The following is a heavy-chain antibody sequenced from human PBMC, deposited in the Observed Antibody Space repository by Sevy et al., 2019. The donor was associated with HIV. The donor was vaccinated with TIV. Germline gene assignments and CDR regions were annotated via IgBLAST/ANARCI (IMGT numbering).Heavy chain of an antibody. J-gene: IGHJ4*02. CDR3: ARRSGIAAAGTLDY. CDR2: IYYSGST. V-gene: IGHV4-39*01. Sequence: SETLSLTCTVSGGSISSSSYYWGWIRQPPGKGLEWIGSIYYSGSTYYHPSLKSRVTISVDTSKNQFSLKLSSVTAADTAVYYCARRSGIAAAGTLDYWGQGTLVTVSS. CDR1: GGSISSSSYY. D-gene: IGHD6-13*01.